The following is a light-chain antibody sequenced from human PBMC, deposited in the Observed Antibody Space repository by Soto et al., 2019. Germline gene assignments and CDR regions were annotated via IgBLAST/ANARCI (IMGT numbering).Light chain of an antibody. CDR1: SSNIGAGYD. Sequence: QSVLTQPPSVSGAPGQRVTISCTGRSSNIGAGYDVHWYQQLPGTAPKLLIYGNSNRPSGVPDRFAGSKSGTSASLAITGLQAEDDADYDGPSYDSRLSGSFFGTGPKLTVL. CDR3: PSYDSRLSGSF. V-gene: IGLV1-40*01. J-gene: IGLJ1*01. CDR2: GNS.